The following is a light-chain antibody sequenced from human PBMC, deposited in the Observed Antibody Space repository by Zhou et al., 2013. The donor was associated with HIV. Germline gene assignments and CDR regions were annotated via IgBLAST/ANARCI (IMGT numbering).Light chain of an antibody. V-gene: IGKV3-20*01. CDR2: ATS. J-gene: IGKJ1*01. CDR3: QQYTGTPRT. Sequence: EIVLTQSPGTLSLSPGERATLSCRASQSISSSYLAWYQQRPGQPPRLLIYATSFRATGIADRFSGSGSGTDFTLTISRLEPEDFAVYYCQQYTGTPRTFGQGTKVEVK. CDR1: QSISSSY.